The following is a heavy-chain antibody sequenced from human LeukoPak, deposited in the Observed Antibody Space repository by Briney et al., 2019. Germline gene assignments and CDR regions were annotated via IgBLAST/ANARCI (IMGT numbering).Heavy chain of an antibody. J-gene: IGHJ1*01. CDR2: INPDGRDK. CDR3: TSWGDTTAEYFQR. CDR1: GFTFNKCW. Sequence: GGSLRLSCVVSGFTFNKCWMNWVRQAPGKGLEWVAHINPDGRDKYYVDSVKGRFTISRDNAENSLYLQMNSLRVEDTAVYYCTSWGDTTAEYFQRWXQGTLVTVSS. D-gene: IGHD2-21*02. V-gene: IGHV3-7*01.